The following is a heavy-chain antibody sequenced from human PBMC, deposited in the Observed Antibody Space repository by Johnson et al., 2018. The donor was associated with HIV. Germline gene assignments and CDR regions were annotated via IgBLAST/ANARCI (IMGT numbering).Heavy chain of an antibody. V-gene: IGHV3-20*04. D-gene: IGHD1-26*01. J-gene: IGHJ3*02. CDR1: GFTFNDYG. CDR2: TNWNGGST. CDR3: ARPAYSGTWTDAFDI. Sequence: VQLVESGGGVVRPGGSLRLSCAASGFTFNDYGMSWVRQAPGEGLEWVSGTNWNGGSTGYADSVKGRFTVSRDNAKNSLYLQMNSLRAEDTALYYCARPAYSGTWTDAFDIWGQGTMVTVSS.